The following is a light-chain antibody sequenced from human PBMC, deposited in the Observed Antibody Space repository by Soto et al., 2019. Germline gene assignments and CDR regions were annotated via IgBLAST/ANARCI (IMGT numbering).Light chain of an antibody. Sequence: QSALTQPASVSGSPGQSITISCTGTSSDVGTYNLVSWYQQHPGKAPKLMIYEGSKRPSGVSNRFSGSKSGNTASLTISGLQAEDEADYYCCSYATSGYDFGTGTKVTVL. V-gene: IGLV2-23*01. J-gene: IGLJ1*01. CDR2: EGS. CDR1: SSDVGTYNL. CDR3: CSYATSGYD.